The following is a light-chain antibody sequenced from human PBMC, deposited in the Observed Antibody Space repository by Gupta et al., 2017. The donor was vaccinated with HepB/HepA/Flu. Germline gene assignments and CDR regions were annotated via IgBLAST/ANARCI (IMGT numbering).Light chain of an antibody. J-gene: IGLJ3*02. Sequence: SYELTQPPSVSVSPGQTARITCPGDALPKQYAYWYQQRPGQAPILVIFEDRERPSGIPELFSGSSSGTLVTLTISGVHAEDEADYYCQSSDSSGNYVVFGGGTRLTV. CDR3: QSSDSSGNYVV. CDR2: EDR. CDR1: ALPKQY. V-gene: IGLV3-25*03.